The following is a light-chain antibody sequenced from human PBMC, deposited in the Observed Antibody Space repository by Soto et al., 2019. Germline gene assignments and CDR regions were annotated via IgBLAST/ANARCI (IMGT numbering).Light chain of an antibody. CDR3: QQYNRWPPIT. CDR1: QSLRRSH. Sequence: EILLTQSPGTLSLSPGEKATLSCRVNQSLRRSHLAWYRQKPGQAPRLLIYGTSNRATGIPDRVSGSGSGADFTLTISSLQSEDFAVYYCQQYNRWPPITFGQGTRLEIK. V-gene: IGKV3-20*01. J-gene: IGKJ5*01. CDR2: GTS.